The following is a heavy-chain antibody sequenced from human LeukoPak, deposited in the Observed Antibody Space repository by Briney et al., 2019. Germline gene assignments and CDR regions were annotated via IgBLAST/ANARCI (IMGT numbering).Heavy chain of an antibody. V-gene: IGHV4-34*01. D-gene: IGHD3-10*01. Sequence: GSLRLSCAASGFTFSDYYMSWIRQPPGKGLEWIGEINHSGSTNYNPSLKSRVTISVDTSKNQFSLKLSSVTAADTAVYYCARRPYYYGSGTLTRFDYWGQGTLVTVSS. CDR2: INHSGST. J-gene: IGHJ4*02. CDR3: ARRPYYYGSGTLTRFDY. CDR1: GFTFSDYY.